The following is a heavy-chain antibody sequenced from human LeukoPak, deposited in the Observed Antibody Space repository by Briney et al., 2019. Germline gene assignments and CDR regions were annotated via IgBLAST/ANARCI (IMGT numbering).Heavy chain of an antibody. CDR1: GFTYRSHA. V-gene: IGHV3-23*01. D-gene: IGHD6-13*01. Sequence: GGSLRLSCAVSGFTYRSHAMSWVRQAPGKGLEWVSVISGSSDNTYYADSVKGRFTISKDNSKNTVYLQMSSLRVDDTAVYYCAKAASSSWPSYYYGMDVWGQGTTVTVSS. J-gene: IGHJ6*02. CDR3: AKAASSSWPSYYYGMDV. CDR2: ISGSSDNT.